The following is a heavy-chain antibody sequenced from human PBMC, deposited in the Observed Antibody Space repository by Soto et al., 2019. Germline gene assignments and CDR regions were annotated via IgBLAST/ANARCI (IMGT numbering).Heavy chain of an antibody. J-gene: IGHJ4*02. Sequence: QVQLVQSGAEVKKPGSSVNVSCKASGGTFSSYRINWVRQAPGQGLEWVGGIVPIYRTADYAEKFQGRVTITADESARTADMELRSLKSQDTAVYYGVTDSGAKLSSSWGQGTLVTVSS. CDR2: IVPIYRTA. V-gene: IGHV1-69*01. D-gene: IGHD2-2*01. CDR3: VTDSGAKLSSS. CDR1: GGTFSSYR.